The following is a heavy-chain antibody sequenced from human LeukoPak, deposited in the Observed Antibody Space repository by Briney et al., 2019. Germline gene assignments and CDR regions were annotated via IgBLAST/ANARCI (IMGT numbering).Heavy chain of an antibody. CDR3: ARGSVNYCSSTSCSGAFDI. Sequence: SETLSLTCTVSGGSISSSSYYWGWIRQPPGKGLEWIGSIYYSGSTYYNPSLKSRVTISVDTSKNQSSLKLSSVTAADTAVYYCARGSVNYCSSTSCSGAFDIWGQGTMVTVSS. J-gene: IGHJ3*02. CDR1: GGSISSSSYY. D-gene: IGHD2-2*01. CDR2: IYYSGST. V-gene: IGHV4-39*01.